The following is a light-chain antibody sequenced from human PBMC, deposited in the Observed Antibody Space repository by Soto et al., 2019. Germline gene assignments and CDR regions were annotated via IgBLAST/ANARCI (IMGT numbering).Light chain of an antibody. CDR2: TDS. CDR1: SSNIGSRT. V-gene: IGLV1-44*01. Sequence: QAVVTQPPSASGTPGQRVTISCSGSSSNIGSRTVNWYQQLPGTSPKLLIYTDSRRPSGVPDRFSGSRSGTSASLAISGLQSEDEADYYCAVWDDSLNVGVFGGGTKVTVL. J-gene: IGLJ3*02. CDR3: AVWDDSLNVGV.